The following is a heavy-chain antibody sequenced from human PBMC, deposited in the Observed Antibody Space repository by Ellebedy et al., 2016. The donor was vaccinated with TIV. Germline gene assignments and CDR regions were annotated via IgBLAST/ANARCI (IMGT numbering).Heavy chain of an antibody. CDR2: VSSSGST. Sequence: SETLSLXXSVSGGSVRTFYWQWVRHVPPRGLEWLGYVSSSGSTKYNPSLRGRVAISMDTSTNQMSLRLTSVTAADTAIYYCARGGTSVTPKYFTLWGQGTRVTVSS. J-gene: IGHJ4*02. CDR3: ARGGTSVTPKYFTL. V-gene: IGHV4-59*02. D-gene: IGHD4-17*01. CDR1: GGSVRTFY.